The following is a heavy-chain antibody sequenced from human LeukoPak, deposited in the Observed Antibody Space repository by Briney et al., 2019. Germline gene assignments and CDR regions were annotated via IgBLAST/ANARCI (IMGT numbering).Heavy chain of an antibody. CDR3: ARSLAAFRPFRKLTYYFDY. V-gene: IGHV3-7*01. Sequence: GGSLRLSCAASGFTFSSYWMSWVRQAPGKGLEWVANIKQDGSEKYYVDSVKGRFTISRGNAKNSLYLQMNSLRAEDTAVYYCARSLAAFRPFRKLTYYFDYWGQGTLVTVSS. CDR1: GFTFSSYW. J-gene: IGHJ4*02. CDR2: IKQDGSEK. D-gene: IGHD1-7*01.